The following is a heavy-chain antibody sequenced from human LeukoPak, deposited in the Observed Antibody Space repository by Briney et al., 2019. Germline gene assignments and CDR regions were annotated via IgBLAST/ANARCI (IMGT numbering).Heavy chain of an antibody. CDR2: IWYDGGNK. V-gene: IGHV3-33*01. Sequence: GGSLRLSCAASGFTFSSYVMHWVRQAPGKGLGWVAVIWYDGGNKYYADSVKGRFTISRDNSKNTLYLQMNSLRAEDTAVYYCARVAPIYSSSLFYLDYWGQGTLVTVSS. J-gene: IGHJ4*02. D-gene: IGHD6-13*01. CDR1: GFTFSSYV. CDR3: ARVAPIYSSSLFYLDY.